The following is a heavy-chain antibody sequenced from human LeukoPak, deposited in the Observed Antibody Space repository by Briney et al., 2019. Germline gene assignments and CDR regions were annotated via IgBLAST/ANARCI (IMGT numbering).Heavy chain of an antibody. Sequence: SETLSLTCAVSGGSISSGAYSWSWIRQPPGKRLEWIGYIHYSGSTNYNPSLRGRVTISLDMSKNQFSLKLSSVTAADTAVYYCARGTYYYYYYMDVWGKGTTVTISS. V-gene: IGHV4-61*08. CDR1: GGSISSGAYS. D-gene: IGHD2-2*01. CDR2: IHYSGST. J-gene: IGHJ6*03. CDR3: ARGTYYYYYYMDV.